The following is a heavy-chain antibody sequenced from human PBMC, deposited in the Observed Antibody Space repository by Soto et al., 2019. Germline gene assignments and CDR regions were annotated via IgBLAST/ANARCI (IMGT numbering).Heavy chain of an antibody. D-gene: IGHD2-21*01. CDR1: GGSISSYY. J-gene: IGHJ4*02. V-gene: IGHV4-59*01. Sequence: SETLSLTCTVSGGSISSYYWSWIRQPPGKGLEWIGYIYYSGRTNYNPSLKSRVTMSVDTSKNQFSLKLTSVNAADTAVYYCTRGGDAYKNGHWGQGTLVTVSS. CDR2: IYYSGRT. CDR3: TRGGDAYKNGH.